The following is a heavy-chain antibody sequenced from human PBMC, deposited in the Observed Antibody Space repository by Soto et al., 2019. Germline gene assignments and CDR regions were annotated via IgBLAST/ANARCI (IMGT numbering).Heavy chain of an antibody. D-gene: IGHD3-10*01. CDR1: GFTFSSYA. CDR2: ISGSGGST. CDR3: AKDRFGNSLWFGELFGYFDY. V-gene: IGHV3-23*01. J-gene: IGHJ4*02. Sequence: GGALRRSCAASGFTFSSYAMSWVRQAPGKGLEWVSAISGSGGSTYYADSVKGRFTISRDNSKNTLYLQMNSLRAEDTAVYYCAKDRFGNSLWFGELFGYFDYWGQGTLVTVSS.